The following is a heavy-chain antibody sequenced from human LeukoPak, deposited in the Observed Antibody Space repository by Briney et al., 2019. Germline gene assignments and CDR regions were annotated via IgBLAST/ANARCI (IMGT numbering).Heavy chain of an antibody. V-gene: IGHV3-66*01. J-gene: IGHJ4*02. CDR3: AGADSSWFNFVY. D-gene: IGHD6-13*01. CDR2: IYSGGST. CDR1: GFTVSSSY. Sequence: GGSLRLSCAASGFTVSSSYMSWVRQAPRKGLEWVSVIYSGGSTYYADSVKGRFTISRDNSKNTLYLQMNSLRAEDTAVYYCAGADSSWFNFVYWGQGTLVTVSS.